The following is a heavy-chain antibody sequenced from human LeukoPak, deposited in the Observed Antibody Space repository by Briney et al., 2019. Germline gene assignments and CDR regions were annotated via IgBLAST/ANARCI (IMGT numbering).Heavy chain of an antibody. CDR2: ISGSGGST. J-gene: IGHJ6*03. Sequence: GGSLRLSCAASGFTFSYAWMTWVRQAPGKGLEWVSAISGSGGSTYYADSVKGRFTISRDNSKNTLYLQMNSLRAEDTAVYYCAKGYSSSPYYYYYMDVWGKGTTVTISS. D-gene: IGHD6-13*01. CDR1: GFTFSYAW. CDR3: AKGYSSSPYYYYYMDV. V-gene: IGHV3-23*01.